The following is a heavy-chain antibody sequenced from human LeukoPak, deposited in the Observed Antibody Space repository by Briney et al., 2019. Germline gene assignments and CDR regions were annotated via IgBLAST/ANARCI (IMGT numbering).Heavy chain of an antibody. CDR1: GGSFSGYY. D-gene: IGHD1-26*01. CDR2: INHSGST. V-gene: IGHV4-34*01. CDR3: AREEALGSGGFDY. J-gene: IGHJ4*02. Sequence: SETLSLTCAVYGGSFSGYYWSWIRQPPGKGLEWIGEINHSGSTNYNPSLKSRVTISVDTSKNQFSLKLSSVTAADTAVYYCAREEALGSGGFDYWGQGTLVTVSS.